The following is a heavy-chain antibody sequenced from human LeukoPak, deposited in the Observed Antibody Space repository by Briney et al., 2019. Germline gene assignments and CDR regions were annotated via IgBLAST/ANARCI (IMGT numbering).Heavy chain of an antibody. D-gene: IGHD2-2*01. CDR3: ARDRSSQTDY. CDR2: ISSSSSYI. Sequence: GGSLRLSCAASGFTFSSYSMNWVRQAPGKGLEWVSSISSSSSYIYYADSVKGRFTISRGNAKNSLYLQMNSLRAEDTAVYYCARDRSSQTDYWGQGTLVTVSS. J-gene: IGHJ4*02. V-gene: IGHV3-21*01. CDR1: GFTFSSYS.